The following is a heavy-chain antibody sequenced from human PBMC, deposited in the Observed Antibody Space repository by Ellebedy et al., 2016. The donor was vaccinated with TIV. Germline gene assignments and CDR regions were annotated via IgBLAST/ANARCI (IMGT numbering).Heavy chain of an antibody. J-gene: IGHJ4*02. V-gene: IGHV3-49*03. CDR2: IRSKAYGGAT. CDR1: GFTFGDYA. D-gene: IGHD3-16*01. Sequence: PGGSLRLSCTASGFTFGDYAMSWFRQAPGKGLEWVGFIRSKAYGGATEYAASVKGRFTISRDDSKNIAYLQMNNLKTDDTAVYYCTRGMGAPVYWGQGTLVTVSS. CDR3: TRGMGAPVY.